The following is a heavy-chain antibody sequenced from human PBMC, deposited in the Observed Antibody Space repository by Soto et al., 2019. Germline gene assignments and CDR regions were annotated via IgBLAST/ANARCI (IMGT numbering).Heavy chain of an antibody. D-gene: IGHD1-26*01. CDR1: GFSISNAW. CDR2: IKRKTDGGTT. CDR3: TTYTYGSSTD. Sequence: EVQLVESGGGLVKPGGSLRLSCAASGFSISNAWMTWVRQAPGKGLEWVGRIKRKTDGGTTEYAEPVKGRFTISRDHSRNTLYLPMNSLKTVDTAVYYCTTYTYGSSTDSGQGTLVTVSS. V-gene: IGHV3-15*01. J-gene: IGHJ4*02.